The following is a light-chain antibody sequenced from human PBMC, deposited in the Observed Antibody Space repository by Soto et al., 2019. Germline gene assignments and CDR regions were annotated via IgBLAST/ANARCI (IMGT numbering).Light chain of an antibody. V-gene: IGKV3-15*01. Sequence: ERVMTQSPATLSVSPGEKVTLSCRASQSVSSNLAWYQPKPGQAPRLLIYGASTRATGIPARFRGSGSGTEFTLTIRSLKSEDSAVDYCQQYNNWPTFGQGTKVDIK. CDR2: GAS. J-gene: IGKJ1*01. CDR3: QQYNNWPT. CDR1: QSVSSN.